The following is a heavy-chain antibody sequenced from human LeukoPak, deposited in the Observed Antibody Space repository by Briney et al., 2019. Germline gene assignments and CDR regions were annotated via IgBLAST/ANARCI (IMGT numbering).Heavy chain of an antibody. J-gene: IGHJ5*02. CDR1: GYTFTDYY. Sequence: ASVKVSCKASGYTFTDYYMHWVRQAPGQGLEWMGWINPNSVTTNYAQKFQGRVTMTRDTSISTAYMELSSLRSEDTAVYYCARAGQYNWFDPWGQGTLVTVSS. V-gene: IGHV1-2*02. CDR3: ARAGQYNWFDP. D-gene: IGHD4-11*01. CDR2: INPNSVTT.